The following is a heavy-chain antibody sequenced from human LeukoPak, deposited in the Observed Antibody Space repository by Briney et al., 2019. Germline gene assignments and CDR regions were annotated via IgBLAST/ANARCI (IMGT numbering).Heavy chain of an antibody. Sequence: PSETLSLTCTVSGGSISSSAYHWGWIRQPPGKGLEWVGSIHSSGSTYYNLSLKSRVTISVDTSKNQFSLKLSSVTAADTAVYYCARGRIAAAGTGWFDPWGQGTLVTVSS. CDR3: ARGRIAAAGTGWFDP. J-gene: IGHJ5*02. D-gene: IGHD6-13*01. V-gene: IGHV4-39*07. CDR2: IHSSGST. CDR1: GGSISSSAYH.